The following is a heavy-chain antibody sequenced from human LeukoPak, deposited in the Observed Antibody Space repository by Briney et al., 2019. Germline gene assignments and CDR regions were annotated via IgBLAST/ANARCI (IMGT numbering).Heavy chain of an antibody. D-gene: IGHD3-9*01. J-gene: IGHJ4*02. CDR2: ISGRGGSP. CDR3: AKGGAYDILTGSDFDH. Sequence: PGGSLRLSCAASGFSFSSHAMSWVRRAPGKGLKWVSRISGRGGSPAYADSVKGRFTISRDSSKNTLYLQMNSLRAEDTAVHYCAKGGAYDILTGSDFDHWGQGTLVTVSS. CDR1: GFSFSSHA. V-gene: IGHV3-23*01.